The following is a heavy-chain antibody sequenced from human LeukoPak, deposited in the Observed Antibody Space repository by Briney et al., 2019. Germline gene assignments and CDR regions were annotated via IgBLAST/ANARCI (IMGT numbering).Heavy chain of an antibody. CDR3: ARSGPEGDDY. CDR2: ISYDGSNK. J-gene: IGHJ4*02. Sequence: GGSLRLSCAASGFTFSSYAMHWVRQAPGKGLEWVAVISYDGSNKYYADSVKGRFTISRDNSKNTLYLQMNSLRAEDTAVYYCARSGPEGDDYWGQGTLVTVSS. D-gene: IGHD3-16*01. V-gene: IGHV3-30-3*01. CDR1: GFTFSSYA.